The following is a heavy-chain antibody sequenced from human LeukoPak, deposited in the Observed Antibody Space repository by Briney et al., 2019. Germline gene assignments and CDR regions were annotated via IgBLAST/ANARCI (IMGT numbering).Heavy chain of an antibody. CDR2: IYYSGST. CDR3: ARVDAAAGTS. Sequence: PSETLSLTCTVSGGSISSYYWSWIRQPPGKGLEWIGYIYYSGSTNYNPSLKSRVTISVDTSKNQFSLKLSSVTAADTAVYYCARVDAAAGTSWGQGTLVTVSS. CDR1: GGSISSYY. J-gene: IGHJ4*02. D-gene: IGHD6-13*01. V-gene: IGHV4-59*01.